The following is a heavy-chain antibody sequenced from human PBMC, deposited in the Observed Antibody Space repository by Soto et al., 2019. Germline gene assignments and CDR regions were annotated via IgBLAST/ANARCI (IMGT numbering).Heavy chain of an antibody. CDR2: IYYSGST. D-gene: IGHD2-15*01. CDR1: GGSISSGGYY. CDR3: AKTPRY. J-gene: IGHJ4*01. V-gene: IGHV4-31*03. Sequence: QVQLQESGPGLVKPSQTLSLTCTVSGGSISSGGYYWSWILQHQGKGREWLGYIYYSGSTYYNTAHNKRVSSTVDASKKQCALKLISVTTEDTAVYYCAKTPRYGGQGTPVTLSS.